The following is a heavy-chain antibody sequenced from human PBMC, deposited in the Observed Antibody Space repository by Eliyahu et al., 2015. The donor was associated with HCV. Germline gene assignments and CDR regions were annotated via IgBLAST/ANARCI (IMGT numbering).Heavy chain of an antibody. V-gene: IGHV1-69*01. D-gene: IGHD3-3*01. CDR2: IIPIFGTA. J-gene: IGHJ4*02. CDR3: ARGHSFWSGYN. Sequence: APGQGLEWMGGIIPIFGTANYAQKFQGRVTITADESTSTAYMELSSLRSEDTAVYYCARGHSFWSGYNWGQGTLVTVSS.